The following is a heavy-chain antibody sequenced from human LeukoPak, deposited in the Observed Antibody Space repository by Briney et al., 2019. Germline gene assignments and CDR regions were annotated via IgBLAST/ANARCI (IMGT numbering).Heavy chain of an antibody. Sequence: RGSLRLSCAASGFTFSSYSMNWVRQAPGKGLEWVSSISSSSSYIYYADSVKGRFTISRDNAKNSLYLQMNSLRAEDTAVYYCARESTMVRGALDYWGQGTLVTVSS. CDR1: GFTFSSYS. V-gene: IGHV3-21*01. CDR3: ARESTMVRGALDY. CDR2: ISSSSSYI. D-gene: IGHD3-10*01. J-gene: IGHJ4*02.